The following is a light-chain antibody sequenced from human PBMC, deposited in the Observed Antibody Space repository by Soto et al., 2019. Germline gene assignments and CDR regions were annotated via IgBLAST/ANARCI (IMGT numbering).Light chain of an antibody. Sequence: DIQLTQSPSFLSASVGDRVTITCRASEDISSYLAWYQQKPGKAPKLLIYVASTLQSGVPSRFSGSGSGTEFTLTISSLQPEDFATYYCQQLNNYPRTFGQGTKVDIK. J-gene: IGKJ1*01. CDR2: VAS. CDR1: EDISSY. CDR3: QQLNNYPRT. V-gene: IGKV1-9*01.